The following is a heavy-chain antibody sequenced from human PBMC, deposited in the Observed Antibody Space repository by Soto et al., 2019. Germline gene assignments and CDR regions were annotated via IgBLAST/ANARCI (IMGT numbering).Heavy chain of an antibody. Sequence: SETLSLTYTVSGGSISSGGYYWSWIRQHPGKGLGWIGYIYYSGSTYYNPSLKSRVTISVDTSKNQFSLKLSSVTAADTAVYYCARGSDYDSSGYLGDYYYGMDVWGQGTTVTVSS. V-gene: IGHV4-31*03. D-gene: IGHD3-22*01. CDR3: ARGSDYDSSGYLGDYYYGMDV. J-gene: IGHJ6*02. CDR1: GGSISSGGYY. CDR2: IYYSGST.